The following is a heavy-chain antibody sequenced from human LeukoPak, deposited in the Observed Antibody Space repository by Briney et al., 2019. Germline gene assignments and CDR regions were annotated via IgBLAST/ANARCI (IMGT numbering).Heavy chain of an antibody. V-gene: IGHV3-48*01. D-gene: IGHD2-2*01. CDR2: ISSSSSTI. Sequence: PGGSLRLSCAASGFTFSSYSMNWVRQAPGKGLEWVSYISSSSSTIYYADSVKGRFTISRDNAKNSLYLQMNSLRAEDTAVYYCARRAEDRYCSSSTCFHYYMDVWGKGTTVTVSS. CDR3: ARRAEDRYCSSSTCFHYYMDV. CDR1: GFTFSSYS. J-gene: IGHJ6*03.